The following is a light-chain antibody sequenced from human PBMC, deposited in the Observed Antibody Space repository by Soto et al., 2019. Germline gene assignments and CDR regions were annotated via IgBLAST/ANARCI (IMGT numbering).Light chain of an antibody. V-gene: IGKV1-39*01. CDR1: QSISSY. CDR3: QQSYSTPRT. J-gene: IGKJ1*01. Sequence: DIQMTQSPSSLSASVGDRVTITCRASQSISSYLNWYQQKPGKAPKLLIYAASSLQSGVPSRFSGSGSETDFTLTISSLQPEDFAIYYCQQSYSTPRTFGQGTKVEIK. CDR2: AAS.